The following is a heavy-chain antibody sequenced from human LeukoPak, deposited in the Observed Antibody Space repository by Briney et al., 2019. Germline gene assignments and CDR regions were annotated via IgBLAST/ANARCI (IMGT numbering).Heavy chain of an antibody. D-gene: IGHD5-12*01. J-gene: IGHJ4*02. CDR1: GYTFPNYG. V-gene: IGHV1-2*06. CDR3: ARTDIVATIEFDY. CDR2: INPNSGGT. Sequence: ASVKVSCKASGYTFPNYGISWVRQAPGQGLEWMGRINPNSGGTNYAQKFQGRVTMTRDTSISTAYMELSRLRSDDTAVYYCARTDIVATIEFDYWGQGTLVTVSS.